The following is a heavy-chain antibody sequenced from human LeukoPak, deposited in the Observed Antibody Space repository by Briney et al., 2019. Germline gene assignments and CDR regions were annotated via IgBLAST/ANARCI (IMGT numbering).Heavy chain of an antibody. CDR1: GLTFSRYW. CDR3: AKVGELRYFEWSPDY. J-gene: IGHJ4*02. CDR2: IKEDGSEK. Sequence: PGGSLRLSCAVSGLTFSRYWMTWGRQAPGKGLEWVANIKEDGSEKYYVDSVKGRFTISRDNSKNTLFLQMISLRADDTAVYYCAKVGELRYFEWSPDYWGQGTLLTVSS. V-gene: IGHV3-7*03. D-gene: IGHD3-9*01.